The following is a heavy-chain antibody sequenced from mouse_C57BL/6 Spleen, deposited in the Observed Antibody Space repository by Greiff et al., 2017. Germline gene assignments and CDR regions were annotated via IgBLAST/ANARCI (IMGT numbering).Heavy chain of an antibody. D-gene: IGHD2-5*01. CDR2: IHPNSGST. CDR3: AREGAYYSNYDAMDY. Sequence: QVQLQQPGAELVKPGASVKLSCKASGYTFTSYWMHWVKQRPGQGLEWIGMIHPNSGSTNYNEKFKSKATLTVDKSSSTAYMQLSSLTSEDSAVYYCAREGAYYSNYDAMDYWGQGTSVTVSS. CDR1: GYTFTSYW. V-gene: IGHV1-64*01. J-gene: IGHJ4*01.